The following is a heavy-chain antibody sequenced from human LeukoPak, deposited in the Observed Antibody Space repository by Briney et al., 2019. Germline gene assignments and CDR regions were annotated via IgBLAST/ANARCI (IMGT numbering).Heavy chain of an antibody. Sequence: GGSLRLSCAASGFTFSDHYMDWVRQAPGKGLDWIGRIRNKASSHTTEYAASMKGRFIISRDDSENSLYLQMNTLKTEDTAVYYCVAMLWGVPNWDQGTLVTVSS. CDR1: GFTFSDHY. J-gene: IGHJ4*02. V-gene: IGHV3-72*01. CDR2: IRNKASSHTT. CDR3: VAMLWGVPN. D-gene: IGHD3-10*01.